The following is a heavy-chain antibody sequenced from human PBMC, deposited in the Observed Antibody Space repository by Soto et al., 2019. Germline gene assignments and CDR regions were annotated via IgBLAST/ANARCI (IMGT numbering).Heavy chain of an antibody. CDR1: GGAISNGEW. CDR2: IHHSGST. V-gene: IGHV4-4*02. Sequence: QVQLQESGPGLVRPSGTVSLTCAVSGGAISNGEWGNWVRQPPGKGLEWIGEIHHSGSTNDNPSLKSRVTMSVVPSKNLFSLTLNSVTAADTAFYYCARDQGSHPGDWGQGTLVSVSS. J-gene: IGHJ4*02. D-gene: IGHD6-13*01. CDR3: ARDQGSHPGD.